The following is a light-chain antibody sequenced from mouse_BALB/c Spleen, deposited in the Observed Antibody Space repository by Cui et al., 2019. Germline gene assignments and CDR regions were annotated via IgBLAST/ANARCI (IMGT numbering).Light chain of an antibody. Sequence: DIVMTQSQKFMSTSLVDRSSVTGKASQNVGTNVAWYQQKPGQSPKALIYSASYRYSGVPDRFTGSGSGTDFTLTISNVQSEDLAEYFCQQYSSYPLTFGAGTKLELK. CDR1: QNVGTN. V-gene: IGKV6-15*01. J-gene: IGKJ5*01. CDR3: QQYSSYPLT. CDR2: SAS.